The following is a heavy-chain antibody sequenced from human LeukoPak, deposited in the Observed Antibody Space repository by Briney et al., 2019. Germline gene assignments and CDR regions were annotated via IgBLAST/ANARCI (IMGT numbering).Heavy chain of an antibody. Sequence: SETLSLTCAVYGGSFSGYYWSWIRQPPGKGLEWIGEINHSGSTNYNPSLKSRVTISVDTSKNQFSLKLSSVTAADTAVYYCARVRRLPTYYYYYYGMDVWGQGTTVTVSS. CDR3: ARVRRLPTYYYYYYGMDV. CDR1: GGSFSGYY. J-gene: IGHJ6*02. D-gene: IGHD6-25*01. V-gene: IGHV4-34*01. CDR2: INHSGST.